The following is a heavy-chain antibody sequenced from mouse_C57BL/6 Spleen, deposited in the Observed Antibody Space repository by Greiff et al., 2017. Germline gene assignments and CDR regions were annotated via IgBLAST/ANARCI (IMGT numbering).Heavy chain of an antibody. CDR1: GFTFSSYA. D-gene: IGHD2-10*01. CDR3: ARSYSGFAY. V-gene: IGHV5-4*03. J-gene: IGHJ3*01. Sequence: EVNLVESGGGLVKPGGSLKLSCAASGFTFSSYAMSWVRQTPEKRLEWVATISDGGSYTYYPDNVKGRFTISRDNAKNNLYLQMSHLKSEDTAMYYCARSYSGFAYWGQGTLVTVSA. CDR2: ISDGGSYT.